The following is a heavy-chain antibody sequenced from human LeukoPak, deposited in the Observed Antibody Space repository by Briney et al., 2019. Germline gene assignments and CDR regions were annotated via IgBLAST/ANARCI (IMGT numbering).Heavy chain of an antibody. D-gene: IGHD6-19*01. CDR1: GFTLSSYA. CDR3: AKDGGYGIALAARGNWFDP. J-gene: IGHJ5*02. CDR2: ISSDGSNK. Sequence: GGSLRLSCTASGFTLSSYAMHWVRQAPGKGLERVAVISSDGSNKHYPDSVKGRFTISRDNSKNTLYLQMNSLRAEDTAVYYCAKDGGYGIALAARGNWFDPWGQGTLVTVSS. V-gene: IGHV3-30-3*01.